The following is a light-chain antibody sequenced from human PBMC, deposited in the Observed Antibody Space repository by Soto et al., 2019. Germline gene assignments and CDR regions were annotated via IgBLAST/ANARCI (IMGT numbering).Light chain of an antibody. CDR3: TSYTSSTTPYV. V-gene: IGLV2-14*01. J-gene: IGLJ1*01. Sequence: QSALTQPASVSGSPGQSITISCTGTSSDIGGYDYVSWYQQHPGKAPKLMIYEVSNRPSGVSNRFSGSKSGNTASLTIHGLQAEDEADYYCTSYTSSTTPYVFGSGTKLTVL. CDR1: SSDIGGYDY. CDR2: EVS.